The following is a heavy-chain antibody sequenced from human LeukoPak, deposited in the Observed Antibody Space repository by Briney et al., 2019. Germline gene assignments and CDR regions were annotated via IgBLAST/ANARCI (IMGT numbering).Heavy chain of an antibody. CDR3: AKEVGHIVVVTSWYFDL. CDR1: GFTFSSYA. CDR2: ISGSGGST. J-gene: IGHJ2*01. Sequence: GGSLRLSCAASGFTFSSYAMIWVRQAPGRGLEWVSGISGSGGSTFFADSVKGRFTISRDNSKNTLYLQMNSLRAEDTAVYYCAKEVGHIVVVTSWYFDLWGRGTLVTVSS. D-gene: IGHD2-21*02. V-gene: IGHV3-23*01.